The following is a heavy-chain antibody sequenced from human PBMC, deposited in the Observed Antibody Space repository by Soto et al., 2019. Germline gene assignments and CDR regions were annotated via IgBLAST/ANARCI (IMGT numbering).Heavy chain of an antibody. J-gene: IGHJ5*02. V-gene: IGHV4-34*01. Sequence: SETLSLTCAVYGGSFSGYYWSWIRQPPGKGLEWIGEINQSGSTNYNPSLKSRVTISVDTSKNQFSLMLSSVDAADTAVYYCARGGPYSDSSGYLGNWFDPWGQGTLVTVSS. CDR3: ARGGPYSDSSGYLGNWFDP. D-gene: IGHD3-22*01. CDR1: GGSFSGYY. CDR2: INQSGST.